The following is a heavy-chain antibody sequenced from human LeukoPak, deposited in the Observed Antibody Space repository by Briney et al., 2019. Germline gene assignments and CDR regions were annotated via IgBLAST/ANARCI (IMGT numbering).Heavy chain of an antibody. J-gene: IGHJ6*02. Sequence: GRSLRLSCAASGFTFSSYGMHWVRQAPGKGLEWVAVISYDGGNKYYADSVKGRFTISRDNSKNTLYLQMNSLRAEDTAVYYCAKGIFSSSGWSYGMDVWGQGTTVTVSS. D-gene: IGHD6-19*01. V-gene: IGHV3-30*18. CDR2: ISYDGGNK. CDR3: AKGIFSSSGWSYGMDV. CDR1: GFTFSSYG.